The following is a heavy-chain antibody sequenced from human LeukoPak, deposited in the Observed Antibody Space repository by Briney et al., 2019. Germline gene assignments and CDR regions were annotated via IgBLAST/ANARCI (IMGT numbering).Heavy chain of an antibody. J-gene: IGHJ3*02. CDR1: GGSISSSSYY. V-gene: IGHV4-39*07. Sequence: PSETLSLTCAVSGGSISSSSYYWDWIRQPPGKGLEWIASIYYSGSTYYNPSLKSRVTISVDTSKNQFSLKLSSVTAADTAVYYCARDNDIVLMVYETINAFDIWGQGTMVTVSS. D-gene: IGHD2-8*01. CDR3: ARDNDIVLMVYETINAFDI. CDR2: IYYSGST.